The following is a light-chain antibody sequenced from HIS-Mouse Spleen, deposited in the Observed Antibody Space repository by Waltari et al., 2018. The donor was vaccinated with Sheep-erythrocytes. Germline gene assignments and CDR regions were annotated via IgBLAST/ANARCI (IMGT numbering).Light chain of an antibody. V-gene: IGLV2-11*01. CDR3: CSYAGSYNHV. Sequence: QSALTQPRSVSGSPGQSVTISCPGTSSDVGGYNYVSLYQQHPGKAPKLMIYDVSKRPSGVPDRFSGSKSGNTASLTISGLQAEDEADYYCCSYAGSYNHVFATGTKVTVL. J-gene: IGLJ1*01. CDR2: DVS. CDR1: SSDVGGYNY.